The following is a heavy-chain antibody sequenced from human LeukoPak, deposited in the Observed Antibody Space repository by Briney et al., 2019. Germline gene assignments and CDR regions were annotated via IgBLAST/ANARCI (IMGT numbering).Heavy chain of an antibody. CDR3: ARTYGDYDDAFDV. Sequence: SETLSLTCTVSGGSISSSTYYWGWIRQPPGKGLEWIGSIYYSGSTYNNPSLKSRVTIFVDTSKNQLSLKLSSVTATDTAVYYCARTYGDYDDAFDVWGQGTMVTVSP. CDR2: IYYSGST. V-gene: IGHV4-39*01. J-gene: IGHJ3*01. D-gene: IGHD4-17*01. CDR1: GGSISSSTYY.